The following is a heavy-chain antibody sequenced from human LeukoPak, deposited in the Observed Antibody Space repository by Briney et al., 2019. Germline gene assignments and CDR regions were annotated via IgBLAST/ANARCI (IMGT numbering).Heavy chain of an antibody. CDR2: INGIGDTT. Sequence: GGSLRLSCSASGFTFSIYVIHWVRQAPGKGPEYVSAINGIGDTTYYADSVKGRFTISRDNSKNTVYLQMSSLRVEDTAVYYCVKQQAETWGQGTLVTVSS. CDR3: VKQQAET. J-gene: IGHJ5*02. CDR1: GFTFSIYV. V-gene: IGHV3-64D*06.